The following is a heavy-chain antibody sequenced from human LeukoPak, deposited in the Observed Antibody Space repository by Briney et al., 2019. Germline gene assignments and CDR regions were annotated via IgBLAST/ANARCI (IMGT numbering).Heavy chain of an antibody. Sequence: SETLSLTCAVYGGSFSGYYWSWIRQPPGKVLEWIGEINHSGSTNYNPSLKSRVTRSVDTSKNQFSLKLSSVTAADTAVYYRASRRSYSYLHFDYWGQGTLVTVSS. D-gene: IGHD1-26*01. CDR2: INHSGST. V-gene: IGHV4-34*01. CDR3: ASRRSYSYLHFDY. J-gene: IGHJ4*02. CDR1: GGSFSGYY.